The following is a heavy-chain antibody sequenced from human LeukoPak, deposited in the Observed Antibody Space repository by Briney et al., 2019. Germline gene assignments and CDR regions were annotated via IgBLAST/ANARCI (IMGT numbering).Heavy chain of an antibody. J-gene: IGHJ4*02. CDR3: VKNYGSGSYTRYYFDY. CDR2: ISSNGGST. Sequence: PGGSLRLSCAASGFTFSSYAMHWVRQAPGKGLEYVSAISSNGGSTYYADSVKGRFTISRDNSKNTLYLQMSSLRAEDTAVYYCVKNYGSGSYTRYYFDYWGQGTLVTVSS. V-gene: IGHV3-64D*06. CDR1: GFTFSSYA. D-gene: IGHD3-10*01.